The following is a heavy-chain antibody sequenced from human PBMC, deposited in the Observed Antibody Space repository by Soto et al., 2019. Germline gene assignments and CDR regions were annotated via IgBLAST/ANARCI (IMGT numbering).Heavy chain of an antibody. V-gene: IGHV3-7*01. J-gene: IGHJ4*02. D-gene: IGHD3-16*01. CDR3: ARSYYDYICGSYPTNH. Sequence: EVQLVESGGGLVQPGGSLRLSCAASGFTFGNYWMTWVRQAPGKGLEWVANIKQDGSEKYYVDSVKGRFTISRDNAKNSLYLQMNTLRAEDTAVYYCARSYYDYICGSYPTNHWGQGTLVTVSS. CDR1: GFTFGNYW. CDR2: IKQDGSEK.